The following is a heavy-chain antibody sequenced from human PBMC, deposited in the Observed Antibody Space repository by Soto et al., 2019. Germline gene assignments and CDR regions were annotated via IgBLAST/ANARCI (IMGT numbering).Heavy chain of an antibody. CDR2: ISYDGSNK. CDR1: GFTFSSYA. D-gene: IGHD3-10*01. Sequence: GGSLRLSCAASGFTFSSYAMHWVRQAPGKGLEWVAVISYDGSNKYYADSVKGRFTISRDNSKNTLYLQMNSLRAEDTAVYYCARGVLWFGESLSANAYYFDYWGQGTLVTVSS. CDR3: ARGVLWFGESLSANAYYFDY. J-gene: IGHJ4*02. V-gene: IGHV3-30-3*01.